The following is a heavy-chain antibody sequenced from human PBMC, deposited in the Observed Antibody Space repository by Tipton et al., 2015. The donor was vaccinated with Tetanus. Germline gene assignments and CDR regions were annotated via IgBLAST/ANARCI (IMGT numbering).Heavy chain of an antibody. V-gene: IGHV4-59*01. D-gene: IGHD2-2*01. CDR1: GGSISGSY. CDR2: VYYNGNT. CDR3: AREVPAAGHFDS. Sequence: TLSPTCTVSGGSISGSYWNWIRQPPGKGLEWIGYVYYNGNTHYNPALKSRVTISVDTSKNQFSLKLSSVTAADTAIYYCAREVPAAGHFDSWGQGTLVTVSS. J-gene: IGHJ4*02.